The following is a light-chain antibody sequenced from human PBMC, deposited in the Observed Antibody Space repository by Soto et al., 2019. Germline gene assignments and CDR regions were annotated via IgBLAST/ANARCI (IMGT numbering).Light chain of an antibody. J-gene: IGKJ4*01. CDR1: QSISASY. V-gene: IGKV3-20*01. Sequence: EILLTQSPGTLSLSPGEGATLSCRASQSISASYLAWYQQKPGQAPRLLIYGASSRATGIPDRFSGSGSGTDFTLTISRLDPEDFAVYYCQQYDTSSLTFGGGTKVDIK. CDR2: GAS. CDR3: QQYDTSSLT.